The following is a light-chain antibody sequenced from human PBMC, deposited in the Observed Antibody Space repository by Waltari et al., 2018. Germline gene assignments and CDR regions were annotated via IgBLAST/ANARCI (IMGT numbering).Light chain of an antibody. CDR3: TSRDLSGDVV. CDR1: ILRPYY. V-gene: IGLV3-19*01. J-gene: IGLJ2*01. CDR2: GKN. Sequence: SSELTQDPAVSVALGQTVRITCQGEILRPYYGRWCRQKPGQAPVLVIDGKNNRPSGIPDRFSASSSGNTASLIITGAQAEDEADYYCTSRDLSGDVVFGGGTRLTVL.